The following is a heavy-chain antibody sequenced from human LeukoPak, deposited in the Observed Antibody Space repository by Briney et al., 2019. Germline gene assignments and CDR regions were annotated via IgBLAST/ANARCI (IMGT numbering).Heavy chain of an antibody. J-gene: IGHJ4*02. Sequence: GGSLRLSCAAFGLGVSSNYMSWVRQAPGKGLKWVSIIYPGGGTKYAESAKGRFTISRDNSKNTLYLQMNSLRAEDTAVYYCARDRAAARPLVLFDYWGQGTLVTVSS. CDR3: ARDRAAARPLVLFDY. V-gene: IGHV3-66*02. CDR2: IYPGGGT. D-gene: IGHD6-6*01. CDR1: GLGVSSNY.